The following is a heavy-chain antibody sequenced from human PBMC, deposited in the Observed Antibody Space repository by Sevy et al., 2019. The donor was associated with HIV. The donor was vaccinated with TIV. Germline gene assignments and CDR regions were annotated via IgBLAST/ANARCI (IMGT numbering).Heavy chain of an antibody. Sequence: GGSLRLSCAASGFILAKYSMSWVRQAPGKGLEWVSTFSFGCGRINYADSVKGRFTISRDDSKNTLFLQMNSLRAEDTATYFCAREGCTQPHDYWGQGTLVTVSS. D-gene: IGHD2-8*01. V-gene: IGHV3-23*01. CDR1: GFILAKYS. J-gene: IGHJ4*02. CDR3: AREGCTQPHDY. CDR2: FSFGCGRI.